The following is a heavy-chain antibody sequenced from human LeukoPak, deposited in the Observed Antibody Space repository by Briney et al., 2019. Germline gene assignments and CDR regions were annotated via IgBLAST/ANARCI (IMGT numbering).Heavy chain of an antibody. J-gene: IGHJ4*02. CDR2: IKQDGSEK. Sequence: GGSLRLPCAASGFTFSSYWMSWVRQAPGKGLEWVANIKQDGSEKYYVDSVKGRFTISRDNAKNSLYLQMNSLRAEDTAVYHCARDDSSGWYYFDYWGPGTLVTVSS. V-gene: IGHV3-7*01. CDR1: GFTFSSYW. CDR3: ARDDSSGWYYFDY. D-gene: IGHD6-19*01.